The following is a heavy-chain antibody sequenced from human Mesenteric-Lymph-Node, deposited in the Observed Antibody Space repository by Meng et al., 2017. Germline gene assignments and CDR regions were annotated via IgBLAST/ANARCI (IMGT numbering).Heavy chain of an antibody. CDR3: ARGRGYSYGYRY. CDR2: IYTSGST. V-gene: IGHV4-4*07. CDR1: GGSISSYY. D-gene: IGHD5-18*01. J-gene: IGHJ4*02. Sequence: ESLKISCTVSGGSISSYYWSWIRQPAGKGLEWIGRIYTSGSTNYNPSLKSRVTMSVDTSKNQFSLKLSSVTAADTAVYYCARGRGYSYGYRYWGQGTLVTVSS.